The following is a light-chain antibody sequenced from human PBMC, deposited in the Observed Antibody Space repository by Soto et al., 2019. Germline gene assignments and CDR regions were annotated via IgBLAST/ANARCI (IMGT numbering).Light chain of an antibody. CDR1: QSVRGGN. J-gene: IGKJ1*01. Sequence: EIVLTQSPGTLALSPGETASLSCRASQSVRGGNLAWYQQRPGQAPRLLIHGASSRATGISDRFSGRGSGTDFSLTISNLEPEDFAVYFCQQYGSSPRTLGQGTKVDIK. CDR3: QQYGSSPRT. CDR2: GAS. V-gene: IGKV3-20*01.